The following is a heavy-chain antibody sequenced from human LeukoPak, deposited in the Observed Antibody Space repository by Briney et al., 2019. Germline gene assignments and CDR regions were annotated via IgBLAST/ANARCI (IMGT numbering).Heavy chain of an antibody. V-gene: IGHV3-48*03. J-gene: IGHJ4*02. CDR3: ARTSSGWYDY. D-gene: IGHD6-19*01. Sequence: GGSLRLSCAASGFTFSSYEMNWVRQAPGKGLEWVSYISSSGSTICYADSVKGRFTISRDNAKNSLYLQVNSLRAEDTAVYYCARTSSGWYDYWGQGTLVTVSS. CDR2: ISSSGSTI. CDR1: GFTFSSYE.